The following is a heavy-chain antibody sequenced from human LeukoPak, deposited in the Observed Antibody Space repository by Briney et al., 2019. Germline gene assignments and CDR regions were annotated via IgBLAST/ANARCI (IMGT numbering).Heavy chain of an antibody. V-gene: IGHV1-18*01. CDR3: ARDMLRGVLNWFDP. J-gene: IGHJ5*02. Sequence: ASVKVSFKASAYTFTRYGISWVRQAPGQGLEWMGWISAYNGNTNYAQKLQGRVTMTTDTSTSTAYMELRSLRSDDTAVYYCARDMLRGVLNWFDPWGQGTLVTVPS. CDR1: AYTFTRYG. CDR2: ISAYNGNT. D-gene: IGHD3-10*01.